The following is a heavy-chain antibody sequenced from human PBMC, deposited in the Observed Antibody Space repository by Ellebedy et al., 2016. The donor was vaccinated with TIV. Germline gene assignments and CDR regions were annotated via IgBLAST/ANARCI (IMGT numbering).Heavy chain of an antibody. CDR2: VYHSGSA. CDR1: GSSISSDYH. CDR3: ARNIRAYDIMTGYNYVDY. D-gene: IGHD3-9*01. Sequence: MPGGSLRLSCLVSGSSISSDYHWGWIRQSPGKGLECIGTVYHSGSAFYNPSLRSRVSISLDMSKNQFFLRLRSVTAADTAIYYCARNIRAYDIMTGYNYVDYWGHGALVTVSS. J-gene: IGHJ4*01. V-gene: IGHV4-38-2*01.